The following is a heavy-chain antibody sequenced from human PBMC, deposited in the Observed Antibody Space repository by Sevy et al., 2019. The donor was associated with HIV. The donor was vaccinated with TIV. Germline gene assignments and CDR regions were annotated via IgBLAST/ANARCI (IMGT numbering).Heavy chain of an antibody. CDR1: GFTFSTYW. D-gene: IGHD6-6*01. CDR3: ATDLFSSSSADVFDI. Sequence: GGSLRLSCAASGFTFSTYWMNWVRQAPGKGLEWVANIKQDGSGKNYVDSVKGRFNISRDNARNSLFLELNSLKVEDTAVYYCATDLFSSSSADVFDIWGQGTMVTVSS. J-gene: IGHJ3*02. CDR2: IKQDGSGK. V-gene: IGHV3-7*01.